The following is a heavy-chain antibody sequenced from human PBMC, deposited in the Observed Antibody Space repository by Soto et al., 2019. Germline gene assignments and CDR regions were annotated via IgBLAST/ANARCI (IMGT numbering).Heavy chain of an antibody. CDR2: VDPRDSSV. D-gene: IGHD2-2*01. J-gene: IGHJ5*02. Sequence: GESLKISCTGFGYTFTTSWISWVRQMPGKGLEWMGRVDPRDSSVNYNPSFQGRVTISVDKSISTAYLQWGSLKASDTAMYYCARLFCSTSTCDSWFDPWGQGTLVTVSS. V-gene: IGHV5-10-1*01. CDR3: ARLFCSTSTCDSWFDP. CDR1: GYTFTTSW.